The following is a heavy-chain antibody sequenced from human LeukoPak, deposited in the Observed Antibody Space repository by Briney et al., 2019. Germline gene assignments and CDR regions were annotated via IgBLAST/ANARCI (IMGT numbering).Heavy chain of an antibody. D-gene: IGHD3-22*01. J-gene: IGHJ4*02. CDR1: GYTFTSYG. CDR3: ARASGYYDSSGALGY. Sequence: SEKVSCKASGYTFTSYGISWVRQAPGQGLEWMGRIIPILGIANYAQKFQGRVTITADKSTSTAYMELSSLRSEDTAVYYCARASGYYDSSGALGYWGQGTLVTDSS. CDR2: IIPILGIA. V-gene: IGHV1-69*04.